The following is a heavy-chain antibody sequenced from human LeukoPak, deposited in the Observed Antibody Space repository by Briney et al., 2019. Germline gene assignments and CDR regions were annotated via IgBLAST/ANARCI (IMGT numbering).Heavy chain of an antibody. CDR2: IYHSGST. D-gene: IGHD6-6*01. CDR1: GGSISSDNW. Sequence: SETLSLTCAVSGGSISSDNWWSWVRQPPGKGLEWIGEIYHSGSTNYNPSLKSRVSISVDKSKNQFSLKLSSVTAADTAVYYCARKEYSSSLFDYWGQGTLVTVSS. CDR3: ARKEYSSSLFDY. J-gene: IGHJ4*02. V-gene: IGHV4-4*02.